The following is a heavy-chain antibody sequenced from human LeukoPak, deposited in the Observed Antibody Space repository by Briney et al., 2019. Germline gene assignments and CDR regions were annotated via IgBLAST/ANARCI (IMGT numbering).Heavy chain of an antibody. CDR1: GGSFSGYY. V-gene: IGHV4-34*01. CDR3: ARYITMVRGLDP. CDR2: INHSGST. D-gene: IGHD3-10*01. J-gene: IGHJ5*02. Sequence: SETLSLTCAVYGGSFSGYYWSWIRQPPGKGLEWIGEINHSGSTNYNPSLKSRVTISVDTSKNQFSLKLSSVTAADTAVYYCARYITMVRGLDPWGQGTLVTVSS.